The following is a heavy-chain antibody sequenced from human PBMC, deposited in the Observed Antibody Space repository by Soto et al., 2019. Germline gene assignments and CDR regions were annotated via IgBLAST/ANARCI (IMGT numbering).Heavy chain of an antibody. CDR2: IYYSGST. Sequence: SETLSLTCTVSGGSISSGDYYWSWIRQPPGKGLEWIGYIYYSGSTYYNPSLKSRVTISVDTSKNQFSLKLSSVTAADTAVYYCAREESRDSSSWGNWFDPWCQGTLVTVSS. D-gene: IGHD6-13*01. J-gene: IGHJ5*02. CDR1: GGSISSGDYY. CDR3: AREESRDSSSWGNWFDP. V-gene: IGHV4-30-4*01.